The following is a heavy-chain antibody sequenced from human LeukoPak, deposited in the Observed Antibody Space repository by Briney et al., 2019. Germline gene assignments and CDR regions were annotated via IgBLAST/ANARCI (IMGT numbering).Heavy chain of an antibody. CDR2: ISGSGGST. V-gene: IGHV3-23*01. J-gene: IGHJ4*02. D-gene: IGHD3-9*01. CDR1: GFTFSSYA. Sequence: PGGSLRLSCAASGFTFSSYAMSWVRQAPGKGLEWVSAISGSGGSTYYADSVKGRFTISRDNSKNTLYLQMNSLRAEDTAVYYCEKGYYEILTGYWGHFDYWGQGTLATVST. CDR3: EKGYYEILTGYWGHFDY.